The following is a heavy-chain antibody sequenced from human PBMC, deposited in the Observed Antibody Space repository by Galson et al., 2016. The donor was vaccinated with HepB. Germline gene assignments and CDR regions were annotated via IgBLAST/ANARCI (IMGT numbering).Heavy chain of an antibody. CDR3: ARMIPLGFFDY. V-gene: IGHV2-70*11. CDR2: IDWDDDK. D-gene: IGHD1-1*01. Sequence: PALVKPTQTLTLTCTFSGFSLNTGGMCVSWIRQPPGKALEWLARIDWDDDKYYNTSLKTRLTISKDTSKNQVVLTMTNMDPVNTATYYCARMIPLGFFDYWGQGILVTVSS. CDR1: GFSLNTGGMC. J-gene: IGHJ4*02.